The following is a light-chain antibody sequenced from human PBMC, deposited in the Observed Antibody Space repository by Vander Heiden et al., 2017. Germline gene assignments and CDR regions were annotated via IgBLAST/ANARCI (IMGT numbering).Light chain of an antibody. CDR3: NSRDSSGNHLV. V-gene: IGLV3-19*01. CDR2: GKN. J-gene: IGLJ1*01. CDR1: SLRSYY. Sequence: SSELTQDPAVSVALRQTVRITCQGDSLRSYYASWYQQKPGHAPVLVIYGKNNRPSGIPDRCSGSSSGNTASLTITGAQAEDEADYYCNSRDSSGNHLVFGTGTKVTVL.